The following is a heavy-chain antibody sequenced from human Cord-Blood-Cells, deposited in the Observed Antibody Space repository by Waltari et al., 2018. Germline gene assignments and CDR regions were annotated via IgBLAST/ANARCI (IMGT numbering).Heavy chain of an antibody. CDR3: ARDPGSNWFDP. J-gene: IGHJ5*02. Sequence: EVQLVESGGGLVKPGGSLRLSCAASGFTVSSYSMNWVRQAPGKGLEWVSSISSSSSYIYYADSVKGRFTISRDNAKNSLYLQMNSLRAEDTAVYYCARDPGSNWFDPWGQGTLVTVS. CDR1: GFTVSSYS. CDR2: ISSSSSYI. V-gene: IGHV3-21*01.